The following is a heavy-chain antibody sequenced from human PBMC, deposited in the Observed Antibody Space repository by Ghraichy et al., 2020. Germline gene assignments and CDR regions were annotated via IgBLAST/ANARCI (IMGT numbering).Heavy chain of an antibody. D-gene: IGHD3-10*01. V-gene: IGHV1-3*01. Sequence: ASVKVSCQASGYTFTSYAMHWVRQAPGQRLEWMGWINAGNGNTKYSQKFQGRVTITRDTSASTAYMELSSLRSEDTAVYYCARAPGSPNWFDPWGQGTLVTVSS. CDR3: ARAPGSPNWFDP. CDR1: GYTFTSYA. CDR2: INAGNGNT. J-gene: IGHJ5*02.